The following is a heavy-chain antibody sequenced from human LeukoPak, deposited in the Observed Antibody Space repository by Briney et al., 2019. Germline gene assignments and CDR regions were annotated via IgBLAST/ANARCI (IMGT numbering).Heavy chain of an antibody. Sequence: GESLKISCKGSGYIFTEYWIGWVRQMPGKGLEWMGIIYPGDSDTRYSPSFQGQVTISADKSISTAYLQWSSLKASDTAMYYCARPVRYSSSWYDCWGQGTLVTVSS. CDR2: IYPGDSDT. CDR3: ARPVRYSSSWYDC. CDR1: GYIFTEYW. D-gene: IGHD6-13*01. V-gene: IGHV5-51*01. J-gene: IGHJ5*01.